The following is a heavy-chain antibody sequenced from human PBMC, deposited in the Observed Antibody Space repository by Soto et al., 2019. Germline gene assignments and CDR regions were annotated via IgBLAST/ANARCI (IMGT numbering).Heavy chain of an antibody. CDR2: INAGNGNT. CDR1: GYAFSSYA. CDR3: ARDKGSSWPNWLDP. D-gene: IGHD6-13*01. J-gene: IGHJ5*02. V-gene: IGHV1-3*01. Sequence: ASVKVSCKASGYAFSSYAMHWVRQAPGQRLEWMGWINAGNGNTKYSQKFQGRVTITRDTSASTAYMELSSLRSEDTAVYYCARDKGSSWPNWLDPWGQGTLVTVSS.